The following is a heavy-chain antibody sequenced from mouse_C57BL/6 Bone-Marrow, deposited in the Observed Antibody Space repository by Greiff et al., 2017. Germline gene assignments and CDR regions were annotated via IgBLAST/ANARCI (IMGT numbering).Heavy chain of an antibody. V-gene: IGHV5-6*02. CDR3: ARRY. J-gene: IGHJ3*01. Sequence: EVMLVESGGDLVKPGGSLKLSCAASGFTFSSYGMSWVRQTPDKRLEWVATISSGGSYTYYPDSVKGRFTISRDNAKNTLYLQMSSLKSEDTAMYYCARRYWGQGTLVTVSA. CDR1: GFTFSSYG. CDR2: ISSGGSYT.